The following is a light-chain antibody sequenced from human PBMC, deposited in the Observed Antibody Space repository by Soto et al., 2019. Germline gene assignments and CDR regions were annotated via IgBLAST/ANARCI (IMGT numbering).Light chain of an antibody. CDR3: QQYGGLPRT. CDR1: QSVSNNY. J-gene: IGKJ1*01. CDR2: AAS. Sequence: EVVLTQSPGTLSSSPGERATLSCRASQSVSNNYLAWYQQKLGQPPRLLIFAASNRATGIPDRFSGGGSGTDFTLTISRLEPEDFAVYYCQQYGGLPRTFGQGTKVEF. V-gene: IGKV3-20*01.